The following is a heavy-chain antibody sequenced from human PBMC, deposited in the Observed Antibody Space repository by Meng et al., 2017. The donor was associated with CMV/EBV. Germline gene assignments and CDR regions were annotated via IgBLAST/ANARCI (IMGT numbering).Heavy chain of an antibody. CDR3: AREPGYCSSTSCYTSHYYYGMDV. Sequence: GESLKISCAASGFTVSSNYMSWVRQAPGKGLEWVSVIYSGGSTYYADSVKGRFTISRDNSKNTLYLQMNSLRAEDTAVYYCAREPGYCSSTSCYTSHYYYGMDVRGQGTTVTVSS. CDR1: GFTVSSNY. D-gene: IGHD2-2*02. V-gene: IGHV3-66*02. J-gene: IGHJ6*02. CDR2: IYSGGST.